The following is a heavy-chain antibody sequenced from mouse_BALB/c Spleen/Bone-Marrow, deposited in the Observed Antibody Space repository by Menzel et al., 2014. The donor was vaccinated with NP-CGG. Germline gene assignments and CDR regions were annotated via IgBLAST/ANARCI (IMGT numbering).Heavy chain of an antibody. CDR2: SRSKPNDYTT. CDR1: GFTFSDIY. J-gene: IGHJ2*01. Sequence: EVKLMESGGGLVQPGGSLRLSCATSGFTFSDIYMEWVRQPPGKRLEWIATSRSKPNDYTTEYSASVKGRFFASRDTSQSILYLQMNALRAEDTAIYYCARDGGYGRDNWGQGTTLTVSS. CDR3: ARDGGYGRDN. V-gene: IGHV7-1*02. D-gene: IGHD1-1*02.